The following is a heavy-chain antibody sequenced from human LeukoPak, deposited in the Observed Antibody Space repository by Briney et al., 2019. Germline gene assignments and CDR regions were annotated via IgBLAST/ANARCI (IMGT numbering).Heavy chain of an antibody. J-gene: IGHJ4*02. CDR2: ISSSGSTI. CDR3: VRDWGYDSSGYWQKYFDT. CDR1: GFTFSNYW. D-gene: IGHD3-22*01. Sequence: GGSLRLSCAASGFTFSNYWMNWIRQAPGKGLEWVSYISSSGSTIYYADSVKGRFTISRDNAKNSLYLQMNSLRAEDTAVYYCVRDWGYDSSGYWQKYFDTWGQGTLVTVSS. V-gene: IGHV3-11*04.